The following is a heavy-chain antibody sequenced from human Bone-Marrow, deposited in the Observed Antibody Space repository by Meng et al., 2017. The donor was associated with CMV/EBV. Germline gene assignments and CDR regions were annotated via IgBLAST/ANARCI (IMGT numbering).Heavy chain of an antibody. Sequence: CKASGYSFTGYYIHRVRQAPGQGLEWMGWINPNSGDTDYAQKFQGRVTMTRDTSISTAYMELSRLRSVDTAVYYCARYSSSSWWFDPWGQGTLVTVSS. CDR3: ARYSSSSWWFDP. V-gene: IGHV1-2*02. CDR2: INPNSGDT. CDR1: GYSFTGYY. D-gene: IGHD6-6*01. J-gene: IGHJ5*02.